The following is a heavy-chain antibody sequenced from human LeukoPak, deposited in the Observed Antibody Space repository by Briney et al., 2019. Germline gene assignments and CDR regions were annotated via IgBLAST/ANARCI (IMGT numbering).Heavy chain of an antibody. CDR1: GYPFPSYD. CDR2: INSYSGNT. CDR3: ARDIAARFDS. D-gene: IGHD6-6*01. Sequence: GASVKVSCKASGYPFPSYDISWVRQAPGQGLEWMGRINSYSGNTKYVQNLQGRVTMTTDTSTSTTYMEVRSLRSDDTAVYYCARDIAARFDSWGQGTLVTVSS. V-gene: IGHV1-18*01. J-gene: IGHJ4*02.